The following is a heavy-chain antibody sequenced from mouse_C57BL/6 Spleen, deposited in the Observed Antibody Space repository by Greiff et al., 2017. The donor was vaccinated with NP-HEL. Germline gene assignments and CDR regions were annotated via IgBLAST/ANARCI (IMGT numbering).Heavy chain of an antibody. CDR3: AREKYDYDEAWFAY. J-gene: IGHJ3*01. V-gene: IGHV1-4*01. D-gene: IGHD2-4*01. CDR1: GYTFTSYT. CDR2: INPSSGYT. Sequence: QVHVKQSGAELARPGASVKMSCKASGYTFTSYTMHWVKQRPGQGLEWIGYINPSSGYTKYNQKFKAKATLTADKSSSTAYMQLSSLTSEDSAVYYCAREKYDYDEAWFAYWGQGTLVTVSA.